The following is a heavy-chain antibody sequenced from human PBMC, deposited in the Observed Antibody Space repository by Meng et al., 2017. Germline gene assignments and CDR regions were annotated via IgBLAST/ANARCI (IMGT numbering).Heavy chain of an antibody. Sequence: EGQLAEPGGGLIQPGGSRRLSCPASGFSVTTSYMRWVRQAPGKGLEWVSVIYSGGSTYYADSVKGRFSISRDNSKNTLYLQMNSLRAEDTAVYFCARDSSSGWYHNYWGQGTLVTVSS. CDR3: ARDSSSGWYHNY. V-gene: IGHV3-53*01. D-gene: IGHD6-19*01. CDR2: IYSGGST. J-gene: IGHJ4*02. CDR1: GFSVTTSY.